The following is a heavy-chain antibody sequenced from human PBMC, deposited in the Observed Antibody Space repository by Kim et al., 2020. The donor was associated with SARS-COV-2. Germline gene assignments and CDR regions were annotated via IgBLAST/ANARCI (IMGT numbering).Heavy chain of an antibody. D-gene: IGHD5-18*01. V-gene: IGHV3-23*01. CDR3: AKDYSYGSAYNDY. J-gene: IGHJ4*02. Sequence: YADSVKGRFTISRDNSKNTLYLQMNSLRAEDTAVYYCAKDYSYGSAYNDYWGQGTLVTVSS.